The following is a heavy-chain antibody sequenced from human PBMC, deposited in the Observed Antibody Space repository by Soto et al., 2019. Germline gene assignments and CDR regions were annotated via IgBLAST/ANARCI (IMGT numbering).Heavy chain of an antibody. CDR2: ISSSSTI. D-gene: IGHD3-3*01. Sequence: GGSLRLSCAASGFTFSSYSMNWVRQAPGKGLEWVSYISSSSTIYYADSVKGRFTISRDNAKNSLYLQMNSLRAEDTAVYYCASNYDFWANNWFDPWGQGTLVTVSS. CDR3: ASNYDFWANNWFDP. CDR1: GFTFSSYS. J-gene: IGHJ5*02. V-gene: IGHV3-48*01.